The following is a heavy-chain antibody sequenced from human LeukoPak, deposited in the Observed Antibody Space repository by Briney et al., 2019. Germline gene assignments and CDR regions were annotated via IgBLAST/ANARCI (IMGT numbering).Heavy chain of an antibody. J-gene: IGHJ4*02. D-gene: IGHD6-13*01. Sequence: GGSLRLSYAASGFTFSSYWMHWVRQAPGKGLVWVSRIKSDGSRTSYADSVKGRFTISRDNAKNTLHLQMNSLRAEDTALYYCARVGAAAGALDYWGQGTLVTVSS. CDR1: GFTFSSYW. V-gene: IGHV3-74*01. CDR3: ARVGAAAGALDY. CDR2: IKSDGSRT.